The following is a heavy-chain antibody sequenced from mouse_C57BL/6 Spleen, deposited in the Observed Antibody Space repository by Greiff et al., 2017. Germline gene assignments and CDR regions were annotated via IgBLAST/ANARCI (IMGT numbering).Heavy chain of an antibody. CDR3: ARNSYGRSLYWYFDV. CDR1: GFSLTSYA. CDR2: IWTGGGT. Sequence: VKLMESGPGLVAPSQSLSITCTVSGFSLTSYAISWVRQPPGKGLEWLGVIWTGGGTNYNSALKYRLSISRDNSKSQVFVKMNRLQTEGTARYYCARNSYGRSLYWYFDVWGTGTTVTVSS. D-gene: IGHD1-1*01. V-gene: IGHV2-9-1*01. J-gene: IGHJ1*03.